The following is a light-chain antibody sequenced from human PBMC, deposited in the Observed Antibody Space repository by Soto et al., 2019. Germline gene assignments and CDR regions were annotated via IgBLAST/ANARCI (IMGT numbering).Light chain of an antibody. CDR1: QSIGKD. Sequence: EIVMTQSPVTLSVSPGEGATLSCWASQSIGKDVAWYQQRPGQAPRLLIYGASTRAPGIPARFSGSGSGTDFTLTISSLLSEDFALYYCQQYNNWPRTFGQGTNV. J-gene: IGKJ1*01. CDR2: GAS. CDR3: QQYNNWPRT. V-gene: IGKV3-15*01.